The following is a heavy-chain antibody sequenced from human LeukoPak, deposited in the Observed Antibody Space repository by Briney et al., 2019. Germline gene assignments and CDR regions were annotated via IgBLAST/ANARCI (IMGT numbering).Heavy chain of an antibody. V-gene: IGHV4-61*05. CDR1: GGSISSSSYY. Sequence: TLSLTCTVSGGSISSSSYYWSWIRQPPGKGLEWIGYIYYSGSTNYNPSLKSRVTISVDTSKNQFSLKLSSVTAADTAVYYCASRVYSSSWFDYWGQGTLVTVSS. J-gene: IGHJ5*01. CDR2: IYYSGST. D-gene: IGHD6-13*01. CDR3: ASRVYSSSWFDY.